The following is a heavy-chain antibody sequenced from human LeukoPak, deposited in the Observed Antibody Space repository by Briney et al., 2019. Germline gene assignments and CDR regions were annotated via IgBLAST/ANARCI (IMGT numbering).Heavy chain of an antibody. Sequence: PGGSLRLSCAASGFTFSTYTMNWVRQAPGKGLEWVSYITSSSSTIYYADSVKGRFTISRDNAKNSLYLQMNSLRAEDTAVYYCARWIDWDDFWSGCSTPRNYFDYWSQGTLVTVSS. J-gene: IGHJ4*02. CDR2: ITSSSSTI. D-gene: IGHD3-3*01. CDR1: GFTFSTYT. V-gene: IGHV3-48*01. CDR3: ARWIDWDDFWSGCSTPRNYFDY.